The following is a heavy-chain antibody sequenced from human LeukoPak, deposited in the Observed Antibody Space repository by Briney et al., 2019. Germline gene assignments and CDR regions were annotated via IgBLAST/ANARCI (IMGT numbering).Heavy chain of an antibody. V-gene: IGHV7-4-1*02. CDR2: INTNTGNP. CDR1: GYTFTGYA. D-gene: IGHD3-16*01. Sequence: GASVKVSCKASGYTFTGYAMNWVRQAPGQGLEWMGWINTNTGNPTYAQGFTGRFVFSLDTSVSTAYLQISSLKAEDTAVYYCARDSPDYVWGRRYYYGMDVWGQGTTVTVSS. CDR3: ARDSPDYVWGRRYYYGMDV. J-gene: IGHJ6*02.